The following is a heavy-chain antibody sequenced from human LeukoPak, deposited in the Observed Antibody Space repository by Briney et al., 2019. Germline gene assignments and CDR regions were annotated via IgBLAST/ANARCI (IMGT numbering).Heavy chain of an antibody. CDR1: GFSFSSYA. J-gene: IGHJ4*02. D-gene: IGHD3-3*01. CDR2: ITYDGSSK. Sequence: GGSLRLSCAASGFSFSSYAMHWVRQAPGKGLEWVAIITYDGSSKYYADSVEGRFTISRDQSKNTLYLQMNSLRPEDTAIYYWAREKRSGYYPGYWGQGTLVTVSS. V-gene: IGHV3-30-3*01. CDR3: AREKRSGYYPGY.